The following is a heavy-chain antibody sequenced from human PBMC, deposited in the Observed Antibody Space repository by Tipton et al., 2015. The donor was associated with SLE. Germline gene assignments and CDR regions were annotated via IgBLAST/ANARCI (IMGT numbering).Heavy chain of an antibody. Sequence: TLSLTCTVSGGSISSSNYYWGWIRQPPGKGLEWIGRIYYSGSTYYNPSLKSRVSISVDTSKNQFFLNLHSVTAADTAVYYCARGGASVLIRNCYFDYWGQGSLVTVSS. J-gene: IGHJ4*01. CDR1: GGSISSSNYY. D-gene: IGHD2-8*01. CDR3: ARGGASVLIRNCYFDY. CDR2: IYYSGST. V-gene: IGHV4-39*07.